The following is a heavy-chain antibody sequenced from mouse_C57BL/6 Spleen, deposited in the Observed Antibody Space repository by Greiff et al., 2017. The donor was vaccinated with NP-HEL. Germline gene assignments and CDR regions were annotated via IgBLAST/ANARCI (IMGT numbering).Heavy chain of an antibody. V-gene: IGHV1-64*01. Sequence: VQLQQPGAELVKPGASVKLSCKASGYTFTSYWMHWVKQRPGQGLEWIGMIHPNSGSTNYNEKFKSKATLTVDKSSSTAYMQLSSLTSEDSAVYYCERYPTVVARMDYWGQGTSVTVSS. CDR3: ERYPTVVARMDY. D-gene: IGHD1-1*01. CDR2: IHPNSGST. J-gene: IGHJ4*01. CDR1: GYTFTSYW.